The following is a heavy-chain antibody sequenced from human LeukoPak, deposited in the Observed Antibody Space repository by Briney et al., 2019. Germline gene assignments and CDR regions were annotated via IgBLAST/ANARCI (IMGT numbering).Heavy chain of an antibody. V-gene: IGHV1-2*02. CDR3: ARPADSSGWYSPSDY. CDR1: GYTFTGYY. CDR2: INPNSGGI. Sequence: ASVKVSCKASGYTFTGYYMHWVRQAPGQGLEWMGWINPNSGGINYAQKFQGRVTMTRDTSISTAYMELSRLRSDDTAVYYCARPADSSGWYSPSDYWGQGTLVTVSS. D-gene: IGHD6-19*01. J-gene: IGHJ4*02.